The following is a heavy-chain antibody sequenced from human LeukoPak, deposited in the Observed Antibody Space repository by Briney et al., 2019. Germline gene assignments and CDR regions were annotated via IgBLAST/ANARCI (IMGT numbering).Heavy chain of an antibody. CDR3: ATDRGCSSTSCLSYDAFDI. D-gene: IGHD2-2*01. CDR2: IIPILGIA. J-gene: IGHJ3*02. Sequence: SVKVSCKASGGTFSSYAISWVRQAPGQGLEWMGRIIPILGIANYAQKFQGRVTITADKSTSTAYMELSSLRSEDTAVYYCATDRGCSSTSCLSYDAFDIWGQGTMVTVSS. V-gene: IGHV1-69*04. CDR1: GGTFSSYA.